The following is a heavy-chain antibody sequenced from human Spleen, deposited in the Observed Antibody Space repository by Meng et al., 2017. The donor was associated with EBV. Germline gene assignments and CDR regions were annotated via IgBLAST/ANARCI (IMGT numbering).Heavy chain of an antibody. V-gene: IGHV4-34*01. CDR1: GGSFSGYY. CDR2: INHSGST. J-gene: IGHJ5*02. Sequence: QVRRQQWGAGLLTPSETLSLTCAVYGGSFSGYYWSWVRQPPGKGLEWIGEINHSGSTNYNPSLKSRVTISVDTSKNQFSLKVSSVTAADTAVYYCARAYCDSTSCYLLFDPWGQGTLVTVSS. CDR3: ARAYCDSTSCYLLFDP. D-gene: IGHD2-2*01.